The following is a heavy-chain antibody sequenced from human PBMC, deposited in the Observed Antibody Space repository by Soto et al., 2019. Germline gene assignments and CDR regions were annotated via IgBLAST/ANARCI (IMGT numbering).Heavy chain of an antibody. CDR2: ISSSSSET. Sequence: QVQLVESGGDLVKPGGSLRLSCAASGFPFSDYYMSWIRQAPGKGLEWVSSISSSSSETNYAQSVKGRFTISRDNAKNSLHLQMNSMRAEDTAVYYCARRRPTGYYNYWGQGTLVTVSA. V-gene: IGHV3-11*05. J-gene: IGHJ4*02. CDR3: ARRRPTGYYNY. D-gene: IGHD3-9*01. CDR1: GFPFSDYY.